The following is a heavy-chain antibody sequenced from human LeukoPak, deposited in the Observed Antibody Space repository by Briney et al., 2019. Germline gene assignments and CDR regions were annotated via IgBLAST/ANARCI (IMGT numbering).Heavy chain of an antibody. V-gene: IGHV3-21*01. CDR1: GFTFSSYS. D-gene: IGHD5-12*01. CDR3: ARVLSGYDFLGSPSPQDDAFDI. CDR2: ISSSSSYI. J-gene: IGHJ3*02. Sequence: PGGSLRLSCAASGFTFSSYSMNWVRQAPGKGLEWVSSISSSSSYIYYADSVKGRFTISRDNAKNSLYLQMNSLRAEDTAVYYCARVLSGYDFLGSPSPQDDAFDIWGQGTMVTVSS.